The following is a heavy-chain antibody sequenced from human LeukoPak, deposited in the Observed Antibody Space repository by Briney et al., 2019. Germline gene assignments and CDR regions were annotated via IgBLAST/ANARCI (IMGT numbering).Heavy chain of an antibody. J-gene: IGHJ6*04. D-gene: IGHD5-18*01. CDR2: IIPIFGTA. CDR1: GGTFSSYA. Sequence: SVKVSCKASGGTFSSYAISWVRQAPGQGLEWMGGIIPIFGTANYAQKFQGRVTITADKSTSTAYMGLSSLRSEDTAVYYCARDPDTASPMDVWGKGTTVTVSS. CDR3: ARDPDTASPMDV. V-gene: IGHV1-69*06.